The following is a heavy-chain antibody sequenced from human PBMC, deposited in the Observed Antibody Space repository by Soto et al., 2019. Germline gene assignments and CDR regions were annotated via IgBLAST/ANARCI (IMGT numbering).Heavy chain of an antibody. V-gene: IGHV3-23*01. Sequence: EVPLLESGGGVVQPGGSLRLSCAASGFTFSNYAMSWVRQAPGKGLQWVSSISGSGVTTYYADSVKGRFAISRDNSRNTLYLQMSSLRVEDTAIYYCTKDQRFSWGQGALVSVSS. CDR2: ISGSGVTT. J-gene: IGHJ5*02. CDR1: GFTFSNYA. CDR3: TKDQRFS.